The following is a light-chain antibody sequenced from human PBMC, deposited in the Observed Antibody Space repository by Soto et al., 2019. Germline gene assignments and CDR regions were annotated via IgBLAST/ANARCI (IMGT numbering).Light chain of an antibody. CDR2: DVS. V-gene: IGLV2-14*01. CDR1: SSDVGGYNY. Sequence: QSALTQPASVSGSPGQSITTSCTGTSSDVGGYNYVSWYQQHPGKAPKLMIYDVSNRPSGVSNRFSGSKSGNTASLTVSGLQAEDEADYYCSSYTSSSTPVFGGGTKVTVL. CDR3: SSYTSSSTPV. J-gene: IGLJ2*01.